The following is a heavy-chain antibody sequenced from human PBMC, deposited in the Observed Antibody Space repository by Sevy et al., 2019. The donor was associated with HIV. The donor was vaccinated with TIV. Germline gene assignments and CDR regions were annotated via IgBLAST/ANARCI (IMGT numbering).Heavy chain of an antibody. CDR1: GGSISSGGYY. CDR3: ARDPLAYCGGDCYSPRYFDL. Sequence: SETLSLTCTVSGGSISSGGYYWSWIRQHPGKGLEWIGYIYYSGSTYYNPSLKSRVTISVDTSKNQFSLKLSSVTAADTAVYYCARDPLAYCGGDCYSPRYFDLWGRGTLVTVSS. J-gene: IGHJ2*01. V-gene: IGHV4-31*03. D-gene: IGHD2-21*02. CDR2: IYYSGST.